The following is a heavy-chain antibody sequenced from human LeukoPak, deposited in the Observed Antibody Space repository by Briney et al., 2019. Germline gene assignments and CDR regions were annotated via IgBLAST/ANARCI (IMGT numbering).Heavy chain of an antibody. CDR3: ARAAKGSDAFDI. J-gene: IGHJ3*02. V-gene: IGHV1-69*13. Sequence: ASVKVSCKASGGTFSSYAISWVRQAPGQGLEWMGGIIPIFGTANYAQKFQGRVTITADESTSTAYMELSSLRSEDTAVYYCARAAKGSDAFDIWGQGTMVTVSS. CDR2: IIPIFGTA. CDR1: GGTFSSYA.